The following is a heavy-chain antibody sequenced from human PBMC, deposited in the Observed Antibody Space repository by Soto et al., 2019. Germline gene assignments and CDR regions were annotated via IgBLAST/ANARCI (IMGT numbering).Heavy chain of an antibody. J-gene: IGHJ5*02. CDR2: VNPSGGA. V-gene: IGHV4-34*01. CDR1: GGSFNNYR. D-gene: IGHD1-1*01. Sequence: PSETLSLTCAVSGGSFNNYRWIWIRQPPGKGLEWIGEVNPSGGANYNPSLKSRVTISVDTSKNQFSLRLSSVTAADTAVYYCARHPLRYRPNWFDPWGQGTQVTVSS. CDR3: ARHPLRYRPNWFDP.